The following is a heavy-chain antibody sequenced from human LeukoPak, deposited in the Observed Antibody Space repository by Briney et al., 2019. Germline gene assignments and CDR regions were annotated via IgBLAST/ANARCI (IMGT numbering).Heavy chain of an antibody. Sequence: GGSLRLSCAASGFTFSSYAVHWVRQAPGKGLEWVAVISYDGSNKYYADSVKGRFTISRDNSKNTLYLQMNSLRAEDTAVYYCASSWGQQLVDWFDPWGQGTLVTVSS. D-gene: IGHD6-13*01. CDR3: ASSWGQQLVDWFDP. J-gene: IGHJ5*02. CDR1: GFTFSSYA. CDR2: ISYDGSNK. V-gene: IGHV3-30-3*01.